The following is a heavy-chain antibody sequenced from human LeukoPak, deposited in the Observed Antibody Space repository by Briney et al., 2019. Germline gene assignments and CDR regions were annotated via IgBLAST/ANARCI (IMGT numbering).Heavy chain of an antibody. J-gene: IGHJ4*02. D-gene: IGHD3-22*01. V-gene: IGHV3-33*01. CDR3: AREKSPYYYGSSGYYPPFGY. CDR1: GFTFSSYG. CDR2: IWYDGSNK. Sequence: GGSLRLSCAASGFTFSSYGMHWVRQAPGKGLEWVAVIWYDGSNKYYADSVKGRFTISRDNSKNTLYLQMNSLRAEDTVVYYCAREKSPYYYGSSGYYPPFGYWGQGTLVTVSS.